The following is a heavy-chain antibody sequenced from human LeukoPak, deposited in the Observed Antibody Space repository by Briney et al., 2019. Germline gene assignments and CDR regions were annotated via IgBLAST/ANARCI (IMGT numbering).Heavy chain of an antibody. CDR3: ARTTTRFDP. CDR1: GGSFSGYY. J-gene: IGHJ5*02. D-gene: IGHD1-1*01. V-gene: IGHV4-34*01. Sequence: SETLSLTCAVYGGSFSGYYWSWIRQPPGKGLEWIGEINHSGSTNYNPSLKSRVTISVDTSKNQFSLKLSSVTAADTAVYYCARTTTRFDPWGQGTLVTVSS. CDR2: INHSGST.